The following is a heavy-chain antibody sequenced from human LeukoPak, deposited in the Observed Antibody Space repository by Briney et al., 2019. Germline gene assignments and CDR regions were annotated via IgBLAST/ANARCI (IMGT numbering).Heavy chain of an antibody. D-gene: IGHD6-13*01. CDR3: AREGASSSFGY. J-gene: IGHJ4*02. CDR1: GFTVSSNY. V-gene: IGHV3-53*01. Sequence: GGSLRLSCAASGFTVSSNYMSWVRQAPGKGLEWVSVLYSGGNTYHADSVKGRFTISRDNSKNTLYLQMNSLRAEDTAVYYCAREGASSSFGYWGQGTLVTVSS. CDR2: LYSGGNT.